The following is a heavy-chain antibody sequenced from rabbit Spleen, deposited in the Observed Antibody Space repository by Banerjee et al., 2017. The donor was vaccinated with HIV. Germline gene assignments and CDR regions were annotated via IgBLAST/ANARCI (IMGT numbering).Heavy chain of an antibody. CDR1: GFDFSSYG. CDR2: IDPIFGST. CDR3: ARAAWVDYNYPAMDL. Sequence: QEQLVESGGGLVQPGGSLKLSCKASGFDFSSYGVSWVRQAPGKGLEWIGYIDPIFGSTYYASWVNGRFTITKTSSTTVTLQMTSLTAADTATYFCARAAWVDYNYPAMDLWGPGTLVTVS. J-gene: IGHJ6*01. V-gene: IGHV1S39*01. D-gene: IGHD1-1*01.